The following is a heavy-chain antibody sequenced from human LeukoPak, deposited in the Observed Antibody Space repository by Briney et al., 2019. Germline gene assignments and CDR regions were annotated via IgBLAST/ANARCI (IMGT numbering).Heavy chain of an antibody. V-gene: IGHV4-59*12. D-gene: IGHD5-24*01. CDR1: GDSISSYY. J-gene: IGHJ4*02. Sequence: SETLSLTCIVSGDSISSYYWSWIRQPPGKGLEWIGFIFYSGTTNYNPSLKSRVTISVDTSKNQFSLKLSSVTAADTAVYYCAGDSRLATILFDYWGQGTLVTVSS. CDR2: IFYSGTT. CDR3: AGDSRLATILFDY.